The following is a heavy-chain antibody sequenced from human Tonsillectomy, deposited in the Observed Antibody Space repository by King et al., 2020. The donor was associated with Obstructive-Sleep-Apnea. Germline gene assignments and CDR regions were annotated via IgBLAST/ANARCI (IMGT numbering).Heavy chain of an antibody. CDR1: GFIFIDYD. CDR2: ITTISHFI. D-gene: IGHD3-10*01. Sequence: VQLVESGGGLVKPGGSLRLSCAASGFIFIDYDMNWVRRAPGKGLEWVSSITTISHFIYYADSVKGRFTISRDNANNLVYLQMSSLRAEDTAMYYCTSALGSRALRDNWFDLWGQGTLVTVSS. CDR3: TSALGSRALRDNWFDL. V-gene: IGHV3-21*01. J-gene: IGHJ5*02.